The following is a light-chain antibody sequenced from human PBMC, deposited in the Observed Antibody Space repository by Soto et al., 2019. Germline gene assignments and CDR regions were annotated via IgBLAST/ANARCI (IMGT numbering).Light chain of an antibody. J-gene: IGKJ5*01. Sequence: EIVLTQSPGTLSLSPGERATFSCRASQSVSSSYIAWYQQKPGQAPRLLIYDAYNRATGIPPRFSGSGSGTDFTLTISSLEPEDSAVYYCQQRHMWPITFGQGTRLEIK. CDR1: QSVSSSY. V-gene: IGKV3-11*01. CDR3: QQRHMWPIT. CDR2: DAY.